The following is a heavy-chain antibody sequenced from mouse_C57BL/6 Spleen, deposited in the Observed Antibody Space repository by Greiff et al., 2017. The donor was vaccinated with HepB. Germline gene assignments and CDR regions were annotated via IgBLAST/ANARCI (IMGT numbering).Heavy chain of an antibody. D-gene: IGHD3-2*02. V-gene: IGHV14-4*01. Sequence: VQLQQSGAELVRPGASVKLSCTASGFNIKDDYMHWVKQRPEQGLEWIGWIDPENGDTEYASKFQGKATITADTSSNTAYLQLSSLTSEDTAVYYCILRPWFAYWGQGTLVTVSA. CDR3: ILRPWFAY. CDR1: GFNIKDDY. J-gene: IGHJ3*01. CDR2: IDPENGDT.